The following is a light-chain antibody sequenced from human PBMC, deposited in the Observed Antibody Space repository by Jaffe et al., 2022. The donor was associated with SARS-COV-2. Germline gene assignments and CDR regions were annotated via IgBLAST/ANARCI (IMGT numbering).Light chain of an antibody. Sequence: ATQMTQSPSSLSASVGDRVTITCRASQGIKNDLGWYQQKPGKAPKLLIYAASSLQSGVPSRFSGSGSGTDFTLTISSLQPEDFATYYCLQDYNYPLTFGQGTKVEIK. V-gene: IGKV1-6*02. CDR3: LQDYNYPLT. CDR1: QGIKND. CDR2: AAS. J-gene: IGKJ1*01.